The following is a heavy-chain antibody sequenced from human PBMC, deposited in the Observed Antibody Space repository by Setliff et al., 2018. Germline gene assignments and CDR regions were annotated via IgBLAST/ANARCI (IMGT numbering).Heavy chain of an antibody. V-gene: IGHV1-2*02. CDR2: INPNSGGT. CDR1: GYTFTGYY. D-gene: IGHD1-26*01. J-gene: IGHJ3*02. Sequence: ASVKVSCKASGYTFTGYYMHWVRQAPGQGLEWMGWINPNSGGTNYAQKFQGRVTMTRDTSISTAYMELSRLRSDDTAVYYCARDLSGSYRVHAFDIWGQGTMVT. CDR3: ARDLSGSYRVHAFDI.